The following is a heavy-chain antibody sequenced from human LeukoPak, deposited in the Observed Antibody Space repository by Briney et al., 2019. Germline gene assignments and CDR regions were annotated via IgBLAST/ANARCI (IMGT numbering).Heavy chain of an antibody. CDR1: GFTFSSYW. CDR2: INSDGSST. CDR3: ARMPNNYYESRDPDY. D-gene: IGHD3-22*01. V-gene: IGHV3-74*01. Sequence: PGGSLRLSRAASGFTFSSYWMHWVRQAPGKGLVWVSRINSDGSSTSYADSVKGRFTISRDNAKNTLYLQMNSLRAEDTAVYYCARMPNNYYESRDPDYWGQGTLVTVSS. J-gene: IGHJ4*02.